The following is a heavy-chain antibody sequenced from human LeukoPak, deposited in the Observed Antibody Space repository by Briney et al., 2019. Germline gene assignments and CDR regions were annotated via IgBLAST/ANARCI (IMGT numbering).Heavy chain of an antibody. CDR3: ARGFLGGTDQYFDS. J-gene: IGHJ4*02. CDR1: GFTFSTYA. D-gene: IGHD6-19*01. V-gene: IGHV3-23*01. CDR2: IGGGGPTT. Sequence: PGGSLRLSCAASGFTFSTYAMNWVRQAPAKVLEWVSTIGGGGPTTDYADSVKDRFTISRDNSKNTLYLQMNSLRAEDTAVYFCARGFLGGTDQYFDSWGQGTLVTVSS.